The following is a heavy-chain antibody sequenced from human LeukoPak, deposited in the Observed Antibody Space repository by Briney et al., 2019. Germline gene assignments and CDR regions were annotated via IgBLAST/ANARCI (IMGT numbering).Heavy chain of an antibody. V-gene: IGHV1-69*05. D-gene: IGHD4-11*01. CDR2: IIPIFGTA. J-gene: IGHJ3*02. CDR3: ATYSNYNPVHDAFDI. CDR1: GGTFSSYA. Sequence: SVKVSCKASGGTFSSYAISWVRQAPGQGLEWMGGIIPIFGTANYAQKFQGRVTITTDESTSTAYMELSSLRSEDTAVYYCATYSNYNPVHDAFDIWGQGTMVTVSS.